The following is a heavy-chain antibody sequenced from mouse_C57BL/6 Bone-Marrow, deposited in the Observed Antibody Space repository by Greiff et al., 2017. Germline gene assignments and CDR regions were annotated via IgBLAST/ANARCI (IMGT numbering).Heavy chain of an antibody. Sequence: QVQLKESGAELVRPGASVKLSCKASGYTFTDYYINWVKQRPGQGLEWIARIYPGSGNTYYNEKFKGKATLTAEKSSSTAYMQLSSLTSEDSAVYFCARDRSYWYFDVWGTGTTVTVSS. J-gene: IGHJ1*03. CDR2: IYPGSGNT. CDR1: GYTFTDYY. CDR3: ARDRSYWYFDV. V-gene: IGHV1-76*01.